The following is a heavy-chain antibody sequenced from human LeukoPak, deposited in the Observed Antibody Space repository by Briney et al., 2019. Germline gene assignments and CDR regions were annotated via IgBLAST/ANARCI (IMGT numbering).Heavy chain of an antibody. CDR2: IYSGGNT. CDR3: ARHRENDC. V-gene: IGHV3-53*01. D-gene: IGHD1-1*01. Sequence: PGGSLRLSCAASGFTVNSNYMSRVRQAPGKGLEWVSIIYSGGNTYYADSVKGRFTISRDNSKNTLYLQMNSLRADDTAIYYCARHRENDCWGQGTLVTVSS. CDR1: GFTVNSNY. J-gene: IGHJ4*02.